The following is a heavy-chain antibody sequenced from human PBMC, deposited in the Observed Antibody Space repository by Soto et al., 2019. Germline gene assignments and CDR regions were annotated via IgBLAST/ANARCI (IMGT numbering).Heavy chain of an antibody. J-gene: IGHJ6*04. Sequence: ASVKVSCKASGDTFTSYGISWVRQAPGQGLEWMGWISAYNGNTNYAQKLQGRVTMTTDTSTSTAYMELRSLRSDDTAVYYCARPYSTGDHSSYGTDGWRKGITVTVSS. CDR3: ARPYSTGDHSSYGTDG. CDR2: ISAYNGNT. V-gene: IGHV1-18*04. CDR1: GDTFTSYG. D-gene: IGHD6-25*01.